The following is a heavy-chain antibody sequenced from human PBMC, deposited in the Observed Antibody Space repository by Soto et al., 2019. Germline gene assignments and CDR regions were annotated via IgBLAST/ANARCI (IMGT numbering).Heavy chain of an antibody. CDR2: IIPIFGTA. CDR3: ARGTYYYDSSGYYKTRAEYFQH. Sequence: SVKVSCKASGGTFSSYAISWVRQAPGQGLEWMGGIIPIFGTANYAQKFQGRVTITADESTSTAYMELSSLRSEDTAVYYCARGTYYYDSSGYYKTRAEYFQHWGQGTLVTVSS. CDR1: GGTFSSYA. D-gene: IGHD3-22*01. J-gene: IGHJ1*01. V-gene: IGHV1-69*13.